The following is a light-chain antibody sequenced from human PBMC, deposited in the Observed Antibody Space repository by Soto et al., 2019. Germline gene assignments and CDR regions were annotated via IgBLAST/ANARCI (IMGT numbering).Light chain of an antibody. CDR2: KGT. V-gene: IGLV2-23*01. Sequence: QSALAQPASVSGSPGQSITIACTGTSSDVGAYNSVSWYQQHPHRAPQVIIYKGTQRPSGVSNRFSGSTSGNAASLTISALQAEAEADQFCCSSAPESTYVFGDGTKVIV. J-gene: IGLJ1*01. CDR1: SSDVGAYNS. CDR3: CSSAPESTYV.